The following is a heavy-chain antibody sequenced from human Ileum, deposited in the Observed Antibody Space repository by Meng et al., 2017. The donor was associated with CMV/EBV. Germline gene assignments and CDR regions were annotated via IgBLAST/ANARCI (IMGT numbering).Heavy chain of an antibody. CDR2: INPNSGGT. Sequence: GGSLRLSCAASGFTFSSYAISWVRQAPGQGLEWMGWINPNSGGTNYAQKFQGRVTMTRDTSISTAYMELSRLRSDDTAVYYCARGLGLYCSSTSCSSYYFDYWGQGTLVTFSS. CDR3: ARGLGLYCSSTSCSSYYFDY. V-gene: IGHV1-2*02. CDR1: GFTFSSYA. D-gene: IGHD2-2*01. J-gene: IGHJ4*02.